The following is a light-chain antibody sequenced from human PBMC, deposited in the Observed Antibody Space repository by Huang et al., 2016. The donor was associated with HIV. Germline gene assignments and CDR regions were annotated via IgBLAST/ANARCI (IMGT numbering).Light chain of an antibody. CDR2: LGS. Sequence: DIVMTQSPLSLPVTPGDPASISCRSSQSLLHSNGYNYLDWYLQKPGQSPQLLIYLGSNRASGVPDRFSGSGSGTDCTLKISRVEAEDVGVYYCMQALQTPTFGQGTKVEIK. J-gene: IGKJ1*01. V-gene: IGKV2-28*01. CDR3: MQALQTPT. CDR1: QSLLHSNGYNY.